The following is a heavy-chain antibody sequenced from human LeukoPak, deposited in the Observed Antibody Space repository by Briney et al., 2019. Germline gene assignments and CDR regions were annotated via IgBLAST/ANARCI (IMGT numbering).Heavy chain of an antibody. CDR2: IYPGDSDS. J-gene: IGHJ4*02. Sequence: GESLKISCKGSGYSFSSYWIAWVRQMPGKGLEWMGIIYPGDSDSRYSPAFQGQVTMSADKSISTAYLQWSSLKASGTAMYYCARQYCSGGSCYSDYWGQGTLVTVSS. CDR3: ARQYCSGGSCYSDY. V-gene: IGHV5-51*01. D-gene: IGHD2-15*01. CDR1: GYSFSSYW.